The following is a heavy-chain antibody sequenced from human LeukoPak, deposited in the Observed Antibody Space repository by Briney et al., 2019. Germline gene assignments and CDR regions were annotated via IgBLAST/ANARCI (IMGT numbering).Heavy chain of an antibody. V-gene: IGHV4-30-4*01. CDR3: ARETLGASDNWFDP. CDR1: VGSISSGDYY. Sequence: SQTLSLTCTVSVGSISSGDYYWSWIRQPPGKGLEWIGYIYYSGSTYYNPSLKSRVNISVDTSKNQLSLKLSSETAADTAVYYCARETLGASDNWFDPWGQGTLVTVSS. J-gene: IGHJ5*02. CDR2: IYYSGST. D-gene: IGHD1-26*01.